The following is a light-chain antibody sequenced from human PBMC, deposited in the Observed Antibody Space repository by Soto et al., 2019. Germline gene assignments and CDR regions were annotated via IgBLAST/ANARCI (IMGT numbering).Light chain of an antibody. V-gene: IGKV1D-12*01. J-gene: IGKJ4*01. CDR2: GAS. Sequence: DIQMTQSPASVSASVGDRVTITCRASQGISNWLAWYQQKPGKAPNLLIYGASSLQSGVPLRFSGSGSGTDFTLTISSLQPGDFATYYCQQTNSFPLTFGGGTKVEI. CDR1: QGISNW. CDR3: QQTNSFPLT.